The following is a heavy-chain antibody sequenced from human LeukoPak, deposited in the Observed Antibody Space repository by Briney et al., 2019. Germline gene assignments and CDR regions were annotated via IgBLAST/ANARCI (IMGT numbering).Heavy chain of an antibody. CDR3: ARQGGYGDLDY. CDR1: GFTFSSYS. J-gene: IGHJ4*02. D-gene: IGHD4-17*01. Sequence: GGSLRLSCAASGFTFSSYSMTWVRQAPGKGLEWVSFTSSTGSYTNYADAVKGRFTISRDSAKNSLYLQMNGLRDEGTAVYYCARQGGYGDLDYWGQGTLVTVSS. V-gene: IGHV3-21*01. CDR2: TSSTGSYT.